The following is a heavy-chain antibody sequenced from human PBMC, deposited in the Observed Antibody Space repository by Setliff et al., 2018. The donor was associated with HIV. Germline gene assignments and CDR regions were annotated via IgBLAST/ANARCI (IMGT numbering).Heavy chain of an antibody. Sequence: SETLSLTCTVSGGSISSHYWSWIRQPPGKGLEWIGSIYYSGSTNYNPSLKSRVTISVDTSKNQFSLKLSSVTAADTAVYYCARKDCSSTSCYVSWFDPWGQGTLVTVSS. CDR2: IYYSGST. CDR3: ARKDCSSTSCYVSWFDP. CDR1: GGSISSHY. V-gene: IGHV4-59*11. D-gene: IGHD2-2*01. J-gene: IGHJ5*02.